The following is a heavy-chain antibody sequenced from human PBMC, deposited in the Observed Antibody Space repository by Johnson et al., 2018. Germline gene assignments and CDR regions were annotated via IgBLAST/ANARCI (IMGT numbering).Heavy chain of an antibody. Sequence: QVQLVESGGGVVQPGRSLRLSCTASGFTFSNYAIHWVRQAPGEGLAWVAVISEDGTNKYYADSVKGRFTISRDNSKNTLYLQMNSLRAEDTAGYYCAKDPSGWHYYYYYMDVWGKGTTVTVSS. J-gene: IGHJ6*03. CDR2: ISEDGTNK. CDR1: GFTFSNYA. CDR3: AKDPSGWHYYYYYMDV. D-gene: IGHD6-19*01. V-gene: IGHV3-30-3*01.